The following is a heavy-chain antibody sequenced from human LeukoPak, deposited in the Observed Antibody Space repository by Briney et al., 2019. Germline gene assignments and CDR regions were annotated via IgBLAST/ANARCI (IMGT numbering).Heavy chain of an antibody. V-gene: IGHV1-69*13. J-gene: IGHJ4*02. D-gene: IGHD4-23*01. Sequence: SVKVSCTASGGTFSSYAISWVRQAPGQGLEWMGGIIPIFGTANYAQKFQGRVTITADESTSTAYMELSSLRSEDTAVYYCARDLGGNSGIYYFDSWGQGTLVTVSS. CDR2: IIPIFGTA. CDR3: ARDLGGNSGIYYFDS. CDR1: GGTFSSYA.